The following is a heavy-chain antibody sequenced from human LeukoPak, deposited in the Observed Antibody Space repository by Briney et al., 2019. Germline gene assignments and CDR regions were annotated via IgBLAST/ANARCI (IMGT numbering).Heavy chain of an antibody. J-gene: IGHJ4*02. Sequence: PSETLSLTCTVSGGSISSHYWSWIRQPPGKGLEWIGYIYYSGSTNYNPSLKSRVTISVDTSKNQFSLKLSSVTAADTAVYYCARTAYYDSSGYSGTHFDYWGQGTPVTVSS. V-gene: IGHV4-59*11. CDR1: GGSISSHY. CDR2: IYYSGST. D-gene: IGHD3-22*01. CDR3: ARTAYYDSSGYSGTHFDY.